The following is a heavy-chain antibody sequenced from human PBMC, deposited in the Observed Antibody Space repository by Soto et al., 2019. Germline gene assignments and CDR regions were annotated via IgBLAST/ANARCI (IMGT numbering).Heavy chain of an antibody. Sequence: QLQLQESGPGLVKPSETLSLTCTVSGGSISSSSYYWGWIRQPPGKGLEWIGSIYYSGSTYYNPSLKSRVTISVDTSKNQFSLKLSSVTAADTAVYYCARVGGSYCSLDYWGQGTLVTVSS. CDR3: ARVGGSYCSLDY. CDR1: GGSISSSSYY. J-gene: IGHJ4*02. V-gene: IGHV4-39*01. D-gene: IGHD1-26*01. CDR2: IYYSGST.